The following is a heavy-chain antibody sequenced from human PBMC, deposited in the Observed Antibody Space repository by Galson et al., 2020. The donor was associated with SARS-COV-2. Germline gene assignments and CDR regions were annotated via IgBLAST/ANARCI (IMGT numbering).Heavy chain of an antibody. CDR1: GDSITDTAYY. Sequence: ETSETLSLTCTVSGDSITDTAYYWGWIRLPPGKGLEWIGSIYYTGSSFYNPSLISRVTLSVDTSKNQVSLRLNSVTATDTAVYYCGKHADASGNYHQRSDSWGQGTLVTVAS. CDR2: IYYTGSS. J-gene: IGHJ4*02. D-gene: IGHD3-10*01. V-gene: IGHV4-39*01. CDR3: GKHADASGNYHQRSDS.